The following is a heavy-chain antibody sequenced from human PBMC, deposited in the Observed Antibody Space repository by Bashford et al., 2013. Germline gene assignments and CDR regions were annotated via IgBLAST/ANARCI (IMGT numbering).Heavy chain of an antibody. D-gene: IGHD6-13*01. V-gene: IGHV1-2*02. Sequence: WVRQAPGQGVEWLGWINSNSGGINYAQKFQGRVTMTRDTSITTAYMELSNLRSDDTAMYYCARGASSGYDYWGQGTQVTVSS. J-gene: IGHJ4*02. CDR2: INSNSGGI. CDR3: ARGASSGYDY.